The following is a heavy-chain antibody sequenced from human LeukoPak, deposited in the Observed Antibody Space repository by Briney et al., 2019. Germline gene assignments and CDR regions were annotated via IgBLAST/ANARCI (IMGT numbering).Heavy chain of an antibody. CDR1: GGSISSHY. V-gene: IGHV4-59*11. Sequence: SETLSLTCTVSGGSISSHYWSWIRQPPGKGLEWIGYIYYSGSTNYNPSLKSRVTISVDTSKNQFSLKLSSVTAADTAVYYCAIDHPATGKVDPWGQGTLVTVSS. D-gene: IGHD1-1*01. CDR2: IYYSGST. J-gene: IGHJ5*02. CDR3: AIDHPATGKVDP.